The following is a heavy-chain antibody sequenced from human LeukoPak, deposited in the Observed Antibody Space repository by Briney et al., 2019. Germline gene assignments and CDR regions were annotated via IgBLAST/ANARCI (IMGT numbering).Heavy chain of an antibody. V-gene: IGHV1-18*01. Sequence: ASVKVSCKASGYTFTSYGISWVRQAPGQGLEWMGWISAYNGNTNYAQKLQGRVTMTTDTSTSTAYMELRSLRSDDTAVYYCARESDYVWGSYRLGGFDYWGQGTLVTVSS. J-gene: IGHJ4*02. CDR2: ISAYNGNT. D-gene: IGHD3-16*02. CDR3: ARESDYVWGSYRLGGFDY. CDR1: GYTFTSYG.